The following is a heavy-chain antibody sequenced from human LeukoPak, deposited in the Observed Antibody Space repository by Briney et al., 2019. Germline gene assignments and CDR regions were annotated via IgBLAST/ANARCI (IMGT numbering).Heavy chain of an antibody. CDR1: GGSISSYY. CDR2: IYYSGST. Sequence: SETLSLTCTVSGGSISSYYWSWIRQPPGKGLEWIGYIYYSGSTNYNPSLKSRVTISVGTSKNQFSLKLSPVTAADTAVYYCARDPGNYYGMDVWGQGTTVTVSS. J-gene: IGHJ6*02. D-gene: IGHD1-14*01. V-gene: IGHV4-59*01. CDR3: ARDPGNYYGMDV.